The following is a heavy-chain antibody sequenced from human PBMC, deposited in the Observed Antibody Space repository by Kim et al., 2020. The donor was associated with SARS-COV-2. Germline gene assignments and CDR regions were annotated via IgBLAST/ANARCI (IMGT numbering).Heavy chain of an antibody. CDR1: GFTVSSNY. Sequence: GGSLRLSCAASGFTVSSNYMSWVRQAPGKGLEWVSVIYSGGSTYYEDSVKGRFTISRDNSKNTLYLQMNSLRAEDTAVYYCARDLVTMGMDVWGQGTTVTVSS. V-gene: IGHV3-53*01. J-gene: IGHJ6*02. D-gene: IGHD3-9*01. CDR2: IYSGGST. CDR3: ARDLVTMGMDV.